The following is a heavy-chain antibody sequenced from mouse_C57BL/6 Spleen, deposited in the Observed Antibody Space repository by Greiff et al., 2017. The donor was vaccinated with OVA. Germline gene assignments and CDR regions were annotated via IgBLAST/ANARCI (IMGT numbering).Heavy chain of an antibody. CDR1: GYTFTSYW. J-gene: IGHJ1*03. D-gene: IGHD2-3*01. CDR3: ARRDGYSWYFDV. CDR2: IDPSDSET. V-gene: IGHV1-52*01. Sequence: QVQLQQPGAELVRPGSSVKLSCKASGYTFTSYWMHWVKQRPIQGLEWIGNIDPSDSETHYNQKFKDKATLTVDKSSSTAYMQLSSLTSEDSAIYYCARRDGYSWYFDVWGTGTTVTVSS.